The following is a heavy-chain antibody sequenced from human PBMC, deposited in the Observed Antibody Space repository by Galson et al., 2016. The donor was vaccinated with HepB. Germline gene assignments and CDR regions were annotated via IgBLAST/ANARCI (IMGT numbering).Heavy chain of an antibody. J-gene: IGHJ1*01. CDR1: GFSFSRYA. Sequence: SLRLSCAASGFSFSRYAMHWVRQAPGKGLEWVAVISHEGRKKYYAASVKGRFTISRDNSKNSLDLQMSTLRADDTAVYFCAKEGGSRYFDWLLKNGYFQHWGQGTLVTVSS. CDR3: AKEGGSRYFDWLLKNGYFQH. CDR2: ISHEGRKK. D-gene: IGHD3-9*01. V-gene: IGHV3-30*18.